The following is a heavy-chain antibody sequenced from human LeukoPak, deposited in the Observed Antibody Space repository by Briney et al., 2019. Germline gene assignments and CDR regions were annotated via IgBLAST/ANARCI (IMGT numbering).Heavy chain of an antibody. V-gene: IGHV4-30-4*01. Sequence: SETLSLTCTVSGGSITSGDYYWGWIRQPPGKGLEWIGYIYYSGSTYYNPSLKSRVTISVDTSKNQFSLKLSSVTAADTAVYYCARAYYDSSGYYPADYWGQGTLVTVSS. J-gene: IGHJ4*02. CDR1: GGSITSGDYY. D-gene: IGHD3-22*01. CDR2: IYYSGST. CDR3: ARAYYDSSGYYPADY.